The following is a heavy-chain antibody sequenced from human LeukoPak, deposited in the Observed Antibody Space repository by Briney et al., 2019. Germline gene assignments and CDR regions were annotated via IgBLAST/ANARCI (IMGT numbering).Heavy chain of an antibody. V-gene: IGHV3-15*01. D-gene: IGHD4-17*01. CDR3: TTVDYGDLTPAASSDY. CDR1: GFTFSSYG. J-gene: IGHJ4*02. CDR2: IKTKTDGGTT. Sequence: GGSLRLSCAASGFTFSSYGMHWVRQAPGKGLEWVGRIKTKTDGGTTEYAAPVRGRFTISRDDSEDTLYLQMNSLKTEDTAVYYCTTVDYGDLTPAASSDYWGQGILVTVSS.